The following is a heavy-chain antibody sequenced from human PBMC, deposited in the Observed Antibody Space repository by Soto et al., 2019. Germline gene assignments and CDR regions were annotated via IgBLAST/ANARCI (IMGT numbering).Heavy chain of an antibody. Sequence: SETLSLTCAVYGGSFSGYYWSWIRQPPGKGLEWIGEINHSGSTNYNPSLKSRVTISVDTSKNQFSLKLSSVTAADTAVYYCARAYSSGYYFRIDPWGQGTLVTVSS. J-gene: IGHJ5*02. CDR2: INHSGST. CDR1: GGSFSGYY. V-gene: IGHV4-34*01. CDR3: ARAYSSGYYFRIDP. D-gene: IGHD3-22*01.